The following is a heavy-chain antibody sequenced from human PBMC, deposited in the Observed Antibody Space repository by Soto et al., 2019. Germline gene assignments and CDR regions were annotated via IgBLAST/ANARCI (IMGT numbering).Heavy chain of an antibody. CDR2: IYHSGNT. CDR3: ARELARAGYFEL. CDR1: GGYISSAGYY. V-gene: IGHV4-31*03. J-gene: IGHJ2*01. D-gene: IGHD6-19*01. Sequence: QVQLQESGPGLVKPSHTLSLTCTVSGGYISSAGYYWSWIRQHPGKGLEWIGYIYHSGNTYYNPSLKSGVTLSVDPSKSAFSLNLSSVTAADAAVYYWARELARAGYFELWGRGTMVTVSS.